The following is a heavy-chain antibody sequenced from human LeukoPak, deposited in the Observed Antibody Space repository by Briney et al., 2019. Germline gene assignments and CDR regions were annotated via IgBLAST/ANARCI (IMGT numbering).Heavy chain of an antibody. Sequence: GASVKVSCKASGHTFTDYYMHWVRQAPGQGLEWMGWINPNSGGTNFAQKFQGRVTMTRDTSISTAYMEVTRLRSDDTAVYYCASPSHDTSGYYSFVYWSQGALVTVSS. J-gene: IGHJ4*02. CDR2: INPNSGGT. CDR1: GHTFTDYY. CDR3: ASPSHDTSGYYSFVY. D-gene: IGHD3-22*01. V-gene: IGHV1-2*02.